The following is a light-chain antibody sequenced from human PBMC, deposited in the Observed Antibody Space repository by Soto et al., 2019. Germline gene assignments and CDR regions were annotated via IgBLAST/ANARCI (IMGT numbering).Light chain of an antibody. CDR3: FSFTTTSTHV. CDR1: SSDVGGFKF. CDR2: EVN. V-gene: IGLV2-8*01. Sequence: QSALTQPPSASGSPGQSVTISCTGTSSDVGGFKFVSWYQHHPGKAPRLLIYEVNKRPSGVPDRFSGSKSGNTASLTVSGLQGEDEAEYFCFSFTTTSTHVFGTGTKLTVL. J-gene: IGLJ1*01.